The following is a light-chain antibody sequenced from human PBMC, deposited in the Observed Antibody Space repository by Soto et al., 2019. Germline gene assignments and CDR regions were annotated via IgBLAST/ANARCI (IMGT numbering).Light chain of an antibody. CDR2: GAS. V-gene: IGKV3-20*01. CDR3: QQYGSSPRT. Sequence: EVVLTQSPGTLSLSPGDRAALSCRASQSLRGSYLAWYQQKPGQAPRLLIYGASTRLTGIPDRFSGSGSGTDFTLTISRLEPEDFAVDYCQQYGSSPRTFGQGTKVAFK. J-gene: IGKJ1*01. CDR1: QSLRGSY.